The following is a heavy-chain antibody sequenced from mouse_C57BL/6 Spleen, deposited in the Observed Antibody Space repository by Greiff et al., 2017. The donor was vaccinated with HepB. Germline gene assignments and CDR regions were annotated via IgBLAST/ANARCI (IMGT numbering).Heavy chain of an antibody. CDR3: TRRVAPYYFDY. Sequence: EVHLVESGGGLVQPGGSMKLSCAASGFTFSDAWMDWVRQSPEKGLEWVAEIRNKANNHATYYAESVKGRFTISRDDSKSSVYLQMNSLRAEDTGIYYCTRRVAPYYFDYWGQGTTLTVSS. V-gene: IGHV6-6*01. CDR2: IRNKANNHAT. J-gene: IGHJ2*01. CDR1: GFTFSDAW. D-gene: IGHD1-3*01.